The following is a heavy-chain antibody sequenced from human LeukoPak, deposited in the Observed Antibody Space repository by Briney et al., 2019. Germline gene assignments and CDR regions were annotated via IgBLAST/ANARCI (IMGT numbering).Heavy chain of an antibody. Sequence: GESLKISCKASGYTFASHLIGWVRLLPGQGLEWMGIISPGDSETRYSPSFQGQVTISVDRSISSAYLQWSSLQASDTAMYYCARGEICSTASCYSTFYYWGQGTLVTVSS. V-gene: IGHV5-51*01. J-gene: IGHJ4*02. D-gene: IGHD2-2*01. CDR3: ARGEICSTASCYSTFYY. CDR2: ISPGDSET. CDR1: GYTFASHL.